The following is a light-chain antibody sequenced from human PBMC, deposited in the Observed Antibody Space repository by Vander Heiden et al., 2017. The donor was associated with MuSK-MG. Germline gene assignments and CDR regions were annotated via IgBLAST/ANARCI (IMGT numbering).Light chain of an antibody. Sequence: AIQFTQAPSPLSASVGDRVTITSRASHGISSALACYQQNAGKAPKLLMYDASTSDSGLPSRFSGSASATDFTLTISILPPEDFATYYCQRVNSYPRTFGEGTLMEI. J-gene: IGKJ5*01. CDR3: QRVNSYPRT. CDR2: DAS. V-gene: IGKV1-13*02. CDR1: HGISSA.